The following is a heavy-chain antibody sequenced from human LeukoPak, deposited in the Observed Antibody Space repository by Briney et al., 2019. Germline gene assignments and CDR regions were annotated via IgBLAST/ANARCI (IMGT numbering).Heavy chain of an antibody. CDR2: ISGSGSNS. J-gene: IGHJ4*02. CDR1: GFTFNSYA. Sequence: GGSLRLSCAASGFTFNSYAMSWVRQAPGKGLEWVSTISGSGSNSYYADSVKGRFSISRYNSKNTVYLQMNSLRAEDTAVYYCAKDLGYLASSGYYSPFDYWGQGTLVTVSS. D-gene: IGHD3-22*01. V-gene: IGHV3-23*01. CDR3: AKDLGYLASSGYYSPFDY.